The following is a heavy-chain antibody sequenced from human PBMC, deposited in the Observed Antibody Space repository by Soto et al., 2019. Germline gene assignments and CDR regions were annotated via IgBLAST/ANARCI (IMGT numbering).Heavy chain of an antibody. CDR3: AHDSVGWYGFDY. D-gene: IGHD6-19*01. V-gene: IGHV2-5*02. J-gene: IGHJ4*02. CDR1: AFSLSTSGVG. CDR2: IYWDDGK. Sequence: QITLKESGPTLVKPTQTLTLTCTFSAFSLSTSGVGVGWIRQPPGKALEWLALIYWDDGKRYSPSLKNRLTITKDTTKNLVVLIMTNMDPVDTATYYCAHDSVGWYGFDYWGQGTLVTVSS.